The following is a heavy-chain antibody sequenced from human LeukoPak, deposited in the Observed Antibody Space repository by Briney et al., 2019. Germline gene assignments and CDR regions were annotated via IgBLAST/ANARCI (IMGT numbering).Heavy chain of an antibody. CDR1: GFTFSSYG. V-gene: IGHV3-30*02. CDR3: AKEVGDIVVVPAASEEL. Sequence: GGSVRLSCAASGFTFSSYGMHWVRQAPGKGLEWVAFIRYDGSNKYYADSVKGRFTISRDNSKNTLYLQMNSLRAEDTAVYYCAKEVGDIVVVPAASEELWGQGTLVTVSS. J-gene: IGHJ4*02. CDR2: IRYDGSNK. D-gene: IGHD2-2*01.